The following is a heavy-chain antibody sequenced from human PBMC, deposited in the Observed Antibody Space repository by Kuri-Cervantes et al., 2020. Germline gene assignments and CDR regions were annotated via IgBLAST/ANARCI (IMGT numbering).Heavy chain of an antibody. J-gene: IGHJ6*02. CDR3: XWGDGMDV. CDR2: INHSGST. Sequence: SETLSLTCTVSGGSISSSSYYWGWIRQPPGKGLEWXGEINHSGSTNYNPSLKSRVXISVDTSKNQFSLKLSSVAAADTAVYYCXWGDGMDVWGQGTTVTVSS. D-gene: IGHD3-16*01. V-gene: IGHV4-39*07. CDR1: GGSISSSSYY.